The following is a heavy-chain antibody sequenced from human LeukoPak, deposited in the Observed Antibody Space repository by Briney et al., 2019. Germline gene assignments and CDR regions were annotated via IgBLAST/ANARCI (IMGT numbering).Heavy chain of an antibody. CDR2: ISGRGGST. D-gene: IGHD1-26*01. CDR3: ARSWDARLNFDY. CDR1: GFTFSSYA. V-gene: IGHV3-23*01. Sequence: GGSLRLSCAASGFTFSSYAMSWVRQAPGKGLEWVSAISGRGGSTYYADSVKDRFTISRDNSKNTVHLQMNDLRTEDTAVYYCARSWDARLNFDYWGQGTLVTVSS. J-gene: IGHJ4*02.